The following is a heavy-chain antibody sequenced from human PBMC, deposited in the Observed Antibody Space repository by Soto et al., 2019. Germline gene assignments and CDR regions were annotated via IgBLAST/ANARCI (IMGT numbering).Heavy chain of an antibody. V-gene: IGHV3-11*01. J-gene: IGHJ6*03. CDR2: ISSSGSTI. D-gene: IGHD3-10*01. Sequence: QVQLVESGGGLVKPGGSLRLSCAASGFTFSDYYMSWIRQAPGKGLEWVSYISSSGSTIYYADSVKGRFTISRDNVKNSLYLEMNSLRGEDTAVYYCASTMVRGVMTLQHYYCMDVWGKGTTVTVSS. CDR1: GFTFSDYY. CDR3: ASTMVRGVMTLQHYYCMDV.